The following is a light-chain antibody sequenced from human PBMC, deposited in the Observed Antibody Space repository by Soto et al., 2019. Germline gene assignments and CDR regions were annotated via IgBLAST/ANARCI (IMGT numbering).Light chain of an antibody. Sequence: QSASVSGSPGQSITISCTGTSRDVGSYNLVSWYQQHPGKAPKLMIYEGSKRPSGVSNRFSGSKSGNTASLTISGLQAEDEADYYCCSYAGSSTLVFGGGTKLTVL. CDR2: EGS. CDR1: SRDVGSYNL. CDR3: CSYAGSSTLV. V-gene: IGLV2-23*01. J-gene: IGLJ3*02.